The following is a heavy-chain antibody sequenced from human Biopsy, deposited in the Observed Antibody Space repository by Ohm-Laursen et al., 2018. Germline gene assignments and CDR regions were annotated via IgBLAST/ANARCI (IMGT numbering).Heavy chain of an antibody. CDR1: GGPISGSS. J-gene: IGHJ3*02. CDR3: AKHGSGWTGDDALHI. Sequence: SETLSLTCTVSGGPISGSSWSWIRQAPGRGLEWVGYISYSGSTSNNPSLKSRITISVDTSKNQISRKVTSVTAADTAVYYCAKHGSGWTGDDALHIWGQGTMVTVSS. D-gene: IGHD6-19*01. V-gene: IGHV4-59*08. CDR2: ISYSGST.